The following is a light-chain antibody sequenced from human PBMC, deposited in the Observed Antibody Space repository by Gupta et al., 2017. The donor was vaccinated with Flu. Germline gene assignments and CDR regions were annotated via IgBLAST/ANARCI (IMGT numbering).Light chain of an antibody. CDR1: QGITSY. CDR3: QQGHSTPHT. V-gene: IGKV1-39*01. J-gene: IGKJ2*01. Sequence: PSSLSASVGDRVTITCRASQGITSYLNWYQHIPGRAPKLLIEGASSLESGVPLRLSGTGYGTEFTLIISSLQPEDSATYYCQQGHSTPHTFGQGTKLEI. CDR2: GAS.